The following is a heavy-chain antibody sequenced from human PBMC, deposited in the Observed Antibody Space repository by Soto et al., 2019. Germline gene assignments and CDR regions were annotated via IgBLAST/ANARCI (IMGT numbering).Heavy chain of an antibody. CDR2: IYPGDSET. CDR3: ARLVGAYDSYFDH. CDR1: GYDFAMTW. J-gene: IGHJ4*02. Sequence: GESLKISCKASGYDFAMTWIGWVRQLPGKGLDWLGIIYPGDSETRYSPSFRGQVTFSVDMSISTAYLQWSSLKTSDIAIYYCARLVGAYDSYFDHWGQGTRVTVSS. D-gene: IGHD5-12*01. V-gene: IGHV5-51*01.